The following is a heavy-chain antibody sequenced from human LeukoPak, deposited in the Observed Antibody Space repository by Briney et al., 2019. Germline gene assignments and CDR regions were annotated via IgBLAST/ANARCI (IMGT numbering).Heavy chain of an antibody. D-gene: IGHD3-22*01. CDR1: GGSISSYY. V-gene: IGHV4-34*01. J-gene: IGHJ4*02. CDR2: INHSGST. Sequence: PSETLSLTCTVSGGSISSYYWSWIRQPPGKGLEWIGEINHSGSTNYNPSLKSRVTISVDTSKNQFSLKLSSVTAADTAVYYCASRAQSGYYDSGGYPTYRYYFDYWGQGTLVTVSS. CDR3: ASRAQSGYYDSGGYPTYRYYFDY.